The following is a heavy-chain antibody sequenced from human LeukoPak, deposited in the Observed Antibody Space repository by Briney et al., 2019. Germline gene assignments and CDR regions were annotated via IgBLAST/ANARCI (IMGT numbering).Heavy chain of an antibody. Sequence: SETLSLTCTVSGGSISSYYWSWIRQPAGKGLEWIGRIHSSGSTNYNPSLKSRVTMSLDASKNQFSLRLTSVTAAVSAVYFCARNLGSNWFDPWGQGTLVTVSS. CDR1: GGSISSYY. D-gene: IGHD1-26*01. V-gene: IGHV4-4*07. J-gene: IGHJ5*02. CDR3: ARNLGSNWFDP. CDR2: IHSSGST.